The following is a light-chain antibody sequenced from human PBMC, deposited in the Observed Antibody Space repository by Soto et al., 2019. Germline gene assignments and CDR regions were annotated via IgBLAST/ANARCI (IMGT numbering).Light chain of an antibody. Sequence: EIVLTQSPGTLSLSPGERATLSCRASQTLSSIYLAWYQQKPGQAPRLLIYGASSRATGIPDRFSGIGSGTDFTLTISRLEPEDFAVYYCQQYGSSGTFGQGTKVDIK. CDR2: GAS. V-gene: IGKV3-20*01. CDR1: QTLSSIY. J-gene: IGKJ1*01. CDR3: QQYGSSGT.